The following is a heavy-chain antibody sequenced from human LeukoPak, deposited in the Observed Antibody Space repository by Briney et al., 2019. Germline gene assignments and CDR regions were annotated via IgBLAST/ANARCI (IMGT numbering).Heavy chain of an antibody. CDR1: GGTFSSYA. Sequence: ASVKVSCKASGGTFSSYAISWVRQAPGQGLEWMGGIIPIFGTANYAQKFQGRVTITTDGSTSTAYMELSSLRSEDTAVYYCARARRIAARLAFDYWGQGTLVTVSS. CDR2: IIPIFGTA. CDR3: ARARRIAARLAFDY. J-gene: IGHJ4*02. V-gene: IGHV1-69*05. D-gene: IGHD6-6*01.